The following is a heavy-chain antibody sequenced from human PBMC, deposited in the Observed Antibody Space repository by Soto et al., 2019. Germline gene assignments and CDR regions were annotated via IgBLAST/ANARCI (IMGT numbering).Heavy chain of an antibody. J-gene: IGHJ3*02. CDR2: INPSGGST. CDR3: ARASGEVGEWGQQLYDAFDI. CDR1: GYTFTSYY. Sequence: ASVKVSCKASGYTFTSYYMHWVRQAPGQGLEWMGIINPSGGSTSYAQEFQGRVTMTRDTSTSTVYMELSSLRSEDTAVYYCARASGEVGEWGQQLYDAFDIWGQGTMVTVSS. V-gene: IGHV1-46*03. D-gene: IGHD6-13*01.